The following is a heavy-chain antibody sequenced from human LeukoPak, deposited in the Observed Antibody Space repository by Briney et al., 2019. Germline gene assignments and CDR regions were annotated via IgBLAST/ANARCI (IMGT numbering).Heavy chain of an antibody. Sequence: GGSLRLSCAASGFTFSSYAMHWVRQAPGKGLEWVAVISYDGSNKYYADSVKGRLTICRDNSKNTLYLQMNSLRAEDTAVYYCARENYYDSSGYYSIDAFDIWGQGTMVTVSS. J-gene: IGHJ3*02. CDR2: ISYDGSNK. CDR1: GFTFSSYA. V-gene: IGHV3-30*04. CDR3: ARENYYDSSGYYSIDAFDI. D-gene: IGHD3-22*01.